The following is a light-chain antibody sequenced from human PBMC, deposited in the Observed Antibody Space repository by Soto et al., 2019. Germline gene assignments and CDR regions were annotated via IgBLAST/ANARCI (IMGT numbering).Light chain of an antibody. J-gene: IGKJ1*01. CDR3: QQYNSYSLT. CDR2: KAS. CDR1: QTIISW. Sequence: DIQMTQSPSTLSVSVGDIVTITCRASQTIISWLAWYQQKPGKAPKLLIYKASTLKSGVPSRFSGSGSGTEFTLTISSLQPDDFASYYCQQYNSYSLTFGQGTKVDIK. V-gene: IGKV1-5*03.